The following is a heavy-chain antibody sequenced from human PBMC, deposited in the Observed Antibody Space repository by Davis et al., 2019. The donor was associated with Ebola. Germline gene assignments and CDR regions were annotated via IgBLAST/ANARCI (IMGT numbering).Heavy chain of an antibody. D-gene: IGHD5-18*01. CDR1: GFSFSSYW. CDR2: IKTDGSLT. J-gene: IGHJ4*02. CDR3: AVRGYSYG. Sequence: GESLKISCAASGFSFSSYWMHWVRQVPGKGLVWVSRIKTDGSLTGYGDSVQGRFIISRDNAKNSLYLQMNSLRAEDTAVYYCAVRGYSYGWGQGTLVTVSS. V-gene: IGHV3-74*01.